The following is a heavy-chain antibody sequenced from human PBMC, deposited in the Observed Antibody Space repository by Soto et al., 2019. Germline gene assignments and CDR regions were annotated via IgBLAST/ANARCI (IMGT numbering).Heavy chain of an antibody. CDR2: IWYDGSNK. Sequence: PGGSLRLSCAASGFTFSSYGMHWFRQAPGKGLEWVAVIWYDGSNKYYADSVKGRFTISRDNSKNTLYLQMNSLRAEDTAVYYCARDRVGDYYYGMDVWGQGTTVTVS. V-gene: IGHV3-33*01. J-gene: IGHJ6*02. CDR1: GFTFSSYG. CDR3: ARDRVGDYYYGMDV. D-gene: IGHD3-10*01.